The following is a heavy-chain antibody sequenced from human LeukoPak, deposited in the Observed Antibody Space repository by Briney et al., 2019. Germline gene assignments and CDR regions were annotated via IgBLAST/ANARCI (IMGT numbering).Heavy chain of an antibody. D-gene: IGHD3-22*01. Sequence: GASVKVSCKASGYTFTSYGISWVRQAPGQGLEWMGWISAYNGNTNYAQKLQGRVTMTTDTSTSPAYMELRSLRSDDTAVYYCAREGYYDSSGYFDFDYWGQGTLVTVSS. V-gene: IGHV1-18*01. CDR1: GYTFTSYG. CDR3: AREGYYDSSGYFDFDY. J-gene: IGHJ4*02. CDR2: ISAYNGNT.